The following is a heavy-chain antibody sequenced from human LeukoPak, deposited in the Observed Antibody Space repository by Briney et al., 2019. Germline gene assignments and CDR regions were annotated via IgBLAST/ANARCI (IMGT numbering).Heavy chain of an antibody. V-gene: IGHV3-23*01. Sequence: GGSLRLSCAASGFTFSSYAMSWVRQAPGKGLEWVSGISGSGGRTYYADSVKGRFTISRDNSKNTLYLQMNSLRVGDTAVYYCAKDSGTYYYDSSGYYKGRDYFDYWGQGTLVTVSS. CDR3: AKDSGTYYYDSSGYYKGRDYFDY. D-gene: IGHD3-22*01. CDR1: GFTFSSYA. CDR2: ISGSGGRT. J-gene: IGHJ4*02.